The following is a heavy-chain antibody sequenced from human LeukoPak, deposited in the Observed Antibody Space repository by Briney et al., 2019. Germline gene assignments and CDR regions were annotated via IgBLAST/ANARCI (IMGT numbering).Heavy chain of an antibody. V-gene: IGHV4-34*01. CDR1: GGSFSGYY. CDR2: INHSGST. Sequence: PSETLSLTCAVYGGSFSGYYWSWTRQPPGKGLEWIGEINHSGSTNYNPSLKSRVTISVDTSKNQFSLKLSSVTAADTAVYYCASTTVTTFKVDYWGQGTLVTVSS. CDR3: ASTTVTTFKVDY. D-gene: IGHD4-17*01. J-gene: IGHJ4*02.